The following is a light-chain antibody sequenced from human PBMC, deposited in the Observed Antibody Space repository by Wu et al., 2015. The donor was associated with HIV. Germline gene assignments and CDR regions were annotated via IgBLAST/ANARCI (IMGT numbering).Light chain of an antibody. J-gene: IGKJ2*03. CDR1: DFSNTY. Sequence: EIVLTQSPGHPVFVSRGKSHPLLQGQSDFSNTYLAWYQQKPGQAPRLVIYGASSRAPGIPDRFSGSGSGPDFTLTISRLEPEDFAVYFCQQYGSSPPYSFGQGTKLEIK. CDR3: QQYGSSPPYS. CDR2: GAS. V-gene: IGKV3-20*01.